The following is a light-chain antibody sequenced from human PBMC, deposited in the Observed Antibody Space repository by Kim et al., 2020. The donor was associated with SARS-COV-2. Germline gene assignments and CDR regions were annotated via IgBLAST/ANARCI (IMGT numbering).Light chain of an antibody. CDR1: SPRSYY. J-gene: IGLJ2*01. Sequence: SSELTQDPSVSVALGQTVRITCQGDSPRSYYASWYQQKTGQAPILVMYGYTNRPSGIPDRFSGSSSGNTASLTITGAQAEDEAAYYCNSRDTSGNVIFGGGTQLTVL. CDR2: GYT. CDR3: NSRDTSGNVI. V-gene: IGLV3-19*01.